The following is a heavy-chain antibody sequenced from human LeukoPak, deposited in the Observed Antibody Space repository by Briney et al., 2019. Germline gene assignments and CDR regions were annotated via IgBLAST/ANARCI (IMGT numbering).Heavy chain of an antibody. CDR2: ISSSSSYI. J-gene: IGHJ4*02. CDR3: ARVHYGDLEDYFDY. D-gene: IGHD4-17*01. V-gene: IGHV3-21*01. Sequence: GGSLRLSCAASGFTFSSYSMNRVRQAPGKGLEWVSSISSSSSYIYYADSVKGRFTISRDNAKNSLYLQMNSLRAEDTAVYYCARVHYGDLEDYFDYWGQGTLVTVSS. CDR1: GFTFSSYS.